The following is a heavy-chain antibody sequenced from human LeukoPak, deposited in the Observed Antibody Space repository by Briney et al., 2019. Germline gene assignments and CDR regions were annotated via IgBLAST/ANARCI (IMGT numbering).Heavy chain of an antibody. CDR2: IYYSGST. CDR1: GGSMSTYD. D-gene: IGHD6-6*01. J-gene: IGHJ4*02. CDR3: ARGTHSSSPIPLDY. V-gene: IGHV4-59*07. Sequence: SDTLSLTCTVSGGSMSTYDWSWIRQTPGKGLEWIGYIYYSGSTNYNPSLKSRVTISVDTSKNQFSLKVNSVTAADTAVYYCARGTHSSSPIPLDYWGQGTLVTVSS.